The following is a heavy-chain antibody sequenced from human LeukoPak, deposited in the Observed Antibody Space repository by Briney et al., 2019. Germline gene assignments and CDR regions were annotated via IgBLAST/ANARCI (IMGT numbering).Heavy chain of an antibody. Sequence: SETLSLTCTVSGGSLSSYYWSWIRQPPGKGLEWIGYIYYSGSTNYNPSLKSRVTISVDTSKNQFSLKLSTVTAADTAVYYCARVDLGEFGPWGQGTLVTVSS. V-gene: IGHV4-59*01. D-gene: IGHD3-10*01. CDR1: GGSLSSYY. J-gene: IGHJ5*02. CDR2: IYYSGST. CDR3: ARVDLGEFGP.